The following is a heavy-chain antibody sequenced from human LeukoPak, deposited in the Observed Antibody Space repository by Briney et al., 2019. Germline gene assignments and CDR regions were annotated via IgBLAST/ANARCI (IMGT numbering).Heavy chain of an antibody. D-gene: IGHD2-2*01. V-gene: IGHV4-59*01. CDR3: ARDSGSSTSFDY. CDR2: IFYGGST. CDR1: GGSIANYY. Sequence: SETLSLTCTVSGGSIANYYWTWIRQTPGKGLEWIGYIFYGGSTNYNPSLKNRVTISVDMSKNQFSLRLSSVTAADTAVYYCARDSGSSTSFDYWGQGTLVTVSS. J-gene: IGHJ4*02.